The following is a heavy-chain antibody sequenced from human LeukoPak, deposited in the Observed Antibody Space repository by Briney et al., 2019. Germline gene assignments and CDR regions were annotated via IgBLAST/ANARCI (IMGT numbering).Heavy chain of an antibody. CDR1: GGSISSYY. V-gene: IGHV4-4*07. Sequence: SETLSLTCTVSGGSISSYYWSWIRQPAGKGLEWIGRIYTSGSTNYNPSLKSRVTISVDKSKNQFSLKLSSVTAADTAVYYFARERGNGDNWGYNNTMGVWGKRATVTASS. J-gene: IGHJ6*03. D-gene: IGHD1-1*01. CDR3: ARERGNGDNWGYNNTMGV. CDR2: IYTSGST.